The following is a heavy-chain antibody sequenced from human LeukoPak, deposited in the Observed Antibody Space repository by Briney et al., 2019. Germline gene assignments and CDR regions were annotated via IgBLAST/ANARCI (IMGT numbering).Heavy chain of an antibody. CDR3: ARGELGDRSGFSFFDY. CDR2: VMAIFGRV. Sequence: SVKVSCKAPRGTFDSSGISWVRQAPGQGLEWMGGVMAIFGRVKYGQKFQGRATITTDASTSTAYMELSSLTSEDTGVYYCARGELGDRSGFSFFDYWGQGTLVTVSS. J-gene: IGHJ4*02. V-gene: IGHV1-69*05. CDR1: RGTFDSSG. D-gene: IGHD3-22*01.